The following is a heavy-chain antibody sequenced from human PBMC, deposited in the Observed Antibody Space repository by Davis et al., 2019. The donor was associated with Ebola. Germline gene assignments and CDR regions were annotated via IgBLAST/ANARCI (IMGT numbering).Heavy chain of an antibody. CDR1: GGSLSGYY. J-gene: IGHJ6*04. V-gene: IGHV4-31*11. Sequence: LRLSCAVYGGSLSGYYWSWIRQPPGKGLEWIGYIYYSGSTYSNPSLKSRVTISVDTSKNQFSLRLNSVTAADTAVFYCARSGVGGHYTGDYYYYGMDVWGKGTTVTVSS. D-gene: IGHD3-3*01. CDR2: IYYSGST. CDR3: ARSGVGGHYTGDYYYYGMDV.